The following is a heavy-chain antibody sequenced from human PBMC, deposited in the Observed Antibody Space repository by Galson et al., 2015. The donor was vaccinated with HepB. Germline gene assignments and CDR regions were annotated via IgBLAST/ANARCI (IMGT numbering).Heavy chain of an antibody. V-gene: IGHV3-48*02. Sequence: LRLSCAASGFTFSSYSMNWVRQAPGKGLEWVSYISSSSSTTYYADSVKGRFTISRDNAKNSLYLQMNSMRDEDTAVYYCARDPPIYGDYGVVDYWGQGTLVTVSS. CDR1: GFTFSSYS. CDR3: ARDPPIYGDYGVVDY. CDR2: ISSSSSTT. J-gene: IGHJ4*02. D-gene: IGHD4-17*01.